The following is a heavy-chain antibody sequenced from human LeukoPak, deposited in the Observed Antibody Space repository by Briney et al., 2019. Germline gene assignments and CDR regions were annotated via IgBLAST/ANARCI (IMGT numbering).Heavy chain of an antibody. Sequence: ASVKVSCKASGGTFSSYAISWVRQAPGQGLEWMGRIIPIFGTANCAQKFQGRVTITTDESTSTAYMELSSLRSEDTAVYYCARDVGYYDSSGLRGAFDIWGQGTMVTVSS. J-gene: IGHJ3*02. V-gene: IGHV1-69*05. CDR2: IIPIFGTA. D-gene: IGHD3-22*01. CDR3: ARDVGYYDSSGLRGAFDI. CDR1: GGTFSSYA.